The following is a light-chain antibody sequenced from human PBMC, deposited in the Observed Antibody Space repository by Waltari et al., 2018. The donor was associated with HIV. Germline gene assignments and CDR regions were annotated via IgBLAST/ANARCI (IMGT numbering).Light chain of an antibody. J-gene: IGLJ3*02. CDR1: SSNLGHDN. Sequence: QSVLTQPPSVSAAPGQKVTISCPRRSSNLGHDNVSWYQHAPGAAPKLLIYDNTKRPSGLPDRFSGSKSGTSATLAITGLQTGDEADYYCGTWDRTLGGGVFGGGTKLTVL. V-gene: IGLV1-51*01. CDR2: DNT. CDR3: GTWDRTLGGGV.